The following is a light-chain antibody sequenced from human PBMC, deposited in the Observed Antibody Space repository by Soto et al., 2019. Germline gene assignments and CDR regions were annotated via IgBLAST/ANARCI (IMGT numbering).Light chain of an antibody. Sequence: EIVLTQSPATLSLSPGERATLSCRASQSIGTSLDWYQQKPGQVPRLLIFDAFDRATGMPARFSGSGSGTDFTRTTSNLEPDDFAVDDCQQRSQWPLTFGGGTKVEIK. CDR3: QQRSQWPLT. V-gene: IGKV3-11*01. CDR2: DAF. CDR1: QSIGTS. J-gene: IGKJ4*01.